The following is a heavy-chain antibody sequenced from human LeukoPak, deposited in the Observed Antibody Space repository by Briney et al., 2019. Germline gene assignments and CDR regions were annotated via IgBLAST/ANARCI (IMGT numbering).Heavy chain of an antibody. CDR3: AQDRNDAFDI. D-gene: IGHD1-14*01. V-gene: IGHV3-23*01. CDR2: ISGSGGST. CDR1: GFTLSNYA. J-gene: IGHJ3*02. Sequence: GGSLRLSCVASGFTLSNYAMNWVRQAPGKGLEWVSAISGSGGSTYYADSVKGRFTISRGKSNNTLYVQMNSLRVEDTAIYFCAQDRNDAFDIWGQGTMVTVSS.